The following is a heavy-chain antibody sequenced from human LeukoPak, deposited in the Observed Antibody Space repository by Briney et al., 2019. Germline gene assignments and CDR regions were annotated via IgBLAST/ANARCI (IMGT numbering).Heavy chain of an antibody. J-gene: IGHJ6*02. D-gene: IGHD6-19*01. Sequence: ASVKVSCTASGYTFTSYGISWVRQAPGQGLEWMGWISAYNGNTNYAQTLQGRVTMTTDTSTSTAYMELRSLRSDDTAVYCCARDYPGNSRSIAVGRNYYSYGMDVWGQGTTVTVPS. V-gene: IGHV1-18*01. CDR1: GYTFTSYG. CDR2: ISAYNGNT. CDR3: ARDYPGNSRSIAVGRNYYSYGMDV.